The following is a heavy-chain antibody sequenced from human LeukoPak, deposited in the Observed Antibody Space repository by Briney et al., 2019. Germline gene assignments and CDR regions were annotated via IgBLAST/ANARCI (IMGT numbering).Heavy chain of an antibody. V-gene: IGHV1-18*01. CDR2: ISAYNGDT. J-gene: IGHJ4*02. CDR1: GYTFTSYG. D-gene: IGHD3-16*01. CDR3: ARDNDSRDPPHFDY. Sequence: ASVKVSCKASGYTFTSYGISWVRQAPGQGLEWMGWISAYNGDTNYAQKLQGRVTMTADTSTSTAYMELRSLRSDDTAVYYCARDNDSRDPPHFDYWGQGTLVTVSS.